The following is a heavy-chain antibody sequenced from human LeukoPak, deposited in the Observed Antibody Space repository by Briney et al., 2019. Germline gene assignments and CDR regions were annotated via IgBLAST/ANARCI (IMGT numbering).Heavy chain of an antibody. J-gene: IGHJ4*02. CDR2: FDPEDGET. CDR1: GYTLTELS. Sequence: ASVKVSCKVSGYTLTELSMHWVRQAPGKGLGWMGGFDPEDGETIYAQKFQGRVTMTEDTSTDTAYMELSSLRSEDTAVYYCSSSFVAGTNVFDYWGQGTLVTVSS. CDR3: SSSFVAGTNVFDY. D-gene: IGHD6-19*01. V-gene: IGHV1-24*01.